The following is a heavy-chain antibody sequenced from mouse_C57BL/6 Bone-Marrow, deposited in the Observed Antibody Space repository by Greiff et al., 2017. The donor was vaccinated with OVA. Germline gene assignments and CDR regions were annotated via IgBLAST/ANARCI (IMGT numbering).Heavy chain of an antibody. Sequence: EVQLQQSGPELAKPGASVKIPCKASGYTFTDYNMDWVKQSHGKSLEWIGDINSNNGGTIYNQKFKGKATLTVDKSSSTAYMELRSLTSEDTAVDYCARGGYYDYDGGAWFAYWGQGTLVTVSA. D-gene: IGHD2-4*01. CDR1: GYTFTDYN. CDR3: ARGGYYDYDGGAWFAY. CDR2: INSNNGGT. V-gene: IGHV1-18*01. J-gene: IGHJ3*01.